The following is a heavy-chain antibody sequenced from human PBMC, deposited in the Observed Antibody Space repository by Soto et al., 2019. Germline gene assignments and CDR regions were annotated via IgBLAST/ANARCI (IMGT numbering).Heavy chain of an antibody. Sequence: GGSLRLSCAASGFTFSSYAMSWVRQAPGKGLEWVSAISGSGGSTYYADSVKGRFTISRDNSKNTLYLQMNSLSAEDTAVYYCASGYRAANRLQYYYYYGMDVWGQGTRVTVSS. V-gene: IGHV3-23*01. D-gene: IGHD5-12*01. CDR1: GFTFSSYA. CDR2: ISGSGGST. J-gene: IGHJ6*02. CDR3: ASGYRAANRLQYYYYYGMDV.